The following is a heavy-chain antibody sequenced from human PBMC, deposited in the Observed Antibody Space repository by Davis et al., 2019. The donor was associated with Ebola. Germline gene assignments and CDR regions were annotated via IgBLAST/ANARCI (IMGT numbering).Heavy chain of an antibody. Sequence: PGGSLRLSCAASGFTFSIYGIYWVRQAPGKGLEWVAYIAYDASLKYYSDSVEGRFTISRDNSQKMVYLQMNSLRIEDTGVYYCATDLRIADVTESWGQGTLVTVSS. CDR1: GFTFSIYG. CDR3: ATDLRIADVTES. V-gene: IGHV3-30*19. J-gene: IGHJ5*02. CDR2: IAYDASLK. D-gene: IGHD6-13*01.